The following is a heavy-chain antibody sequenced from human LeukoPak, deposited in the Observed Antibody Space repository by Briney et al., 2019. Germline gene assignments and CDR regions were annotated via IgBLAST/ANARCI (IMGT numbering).Heavy chain of an antibody. CDR2: IYSGGNT. Sequence: GGSLRLSCEASGFTVSSNYMTWVRQAPGKGLEWVSVIYSGGNTYYADSVKGRFTISRDNFKNTLYLQMHSLGAEDTAVYYCARDPQPPSIVVVPAAMHDAFDIWGQGTMVTVSS. CDR1: GFTVSSNY. CDR3: ARDPQPPSIVVVPAAMHDAFDI. V-gene: IGHV3-53*01. J-gene: IGHJ3*02. D-gene: IGHD2-2*01.